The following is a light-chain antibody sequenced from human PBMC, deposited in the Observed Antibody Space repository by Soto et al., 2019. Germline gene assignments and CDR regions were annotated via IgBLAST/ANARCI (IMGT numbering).Light chain of an antibody. J-gene: IGKJ5*01. CDR3: QQRSNGPIT. V-gene: IGKV3-11*01. Sequence: EIVLTQSPATLSLSPGERVTLSCRASQSVSSYFAWYQQKPGQAPRLLIYDASNRATGIPARFSGSGSGTDFTLTISSLEPEDFAVYYCQQRSNGPITFGQGTRLEI. CDR1: QSVSSY. CDR2: DAS.